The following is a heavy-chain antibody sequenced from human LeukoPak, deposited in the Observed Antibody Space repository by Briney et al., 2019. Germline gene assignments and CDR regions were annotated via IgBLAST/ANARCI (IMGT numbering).Heavy chain of an antibody. CDR2: INIDGSST. J-gene: IGHJ4*02. Sequence: GGSLRLSCAASAFSSSSYYMHWVRQAPGKGLVWVSRINIDGSSTTYADSVKGRFTISRDNAKNTLYLQMNSLRAEDTAVYYCARVNSIGPNMILWGQGTLVTVSS. CDR3: ARVNSIGPNMIL. V-gene: IGHV3-74*01. CDR1: AFSSSSYY. D-gene: IGHD3-16*01.